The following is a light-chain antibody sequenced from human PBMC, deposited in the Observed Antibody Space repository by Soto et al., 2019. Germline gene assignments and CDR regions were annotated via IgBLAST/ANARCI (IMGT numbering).Light chain of an antibody. V-gene: IGKV3-20*01. J-gene: IGKJ4*01. CDR3: HQYDSLPLT. CDR1: QSVASNY. Sequence: EIVLTQSPGNLSLSPGERATLSCRASQSVASNYLGWYQQKPGQAPRVLIFDASIRATGIPDRFSASGSGSDFTLTISRLEPDDFAVYYCHQYDSLPLTFGGGTKVEI. CDR2: DAS.